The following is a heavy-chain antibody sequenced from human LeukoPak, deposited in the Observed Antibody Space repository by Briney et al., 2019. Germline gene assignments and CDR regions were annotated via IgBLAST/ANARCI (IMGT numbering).Heavy chain of an antibody. D-gene: IGHD1-26*01. J-gene: IGHJ3*02. Sequence: PSETLSLTCAVSGGSISSYHWSWIRQPPGKGLEWIGYIYNSGSTNYNPSLKSRVTISVDTSKNHLSLKLTSVTAADTAMYYCAKPRERKGAFDIWGQGTMVTVSS. V-gene: IGHV4-59*08. CDR2: IYNSGST. CDR3: AKPRERKGAFDI. CDR1: GGSISSYH.